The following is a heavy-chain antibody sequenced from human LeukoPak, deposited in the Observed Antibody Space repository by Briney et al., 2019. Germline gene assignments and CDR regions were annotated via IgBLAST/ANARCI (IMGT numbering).Heavy chain of an antibody. CDR1: GGSISSYY. V-gene: IGHV4-4*07. Sequence: SETLCLTCTVSGGSISSYYWSWIRQPAGKGLEWIGRIYTSGSTNYNPSLKSRVTMSVDTSKNQFSLKLSSVTAADTAVYYCARALGYCSSTSCYWFDPWGQGTLVTVSS. CDR3: ARALGYCSSTSCYWFDP. J-gene: IGHJ5*02. CDR2: IYTSGST. D-gene: IGHD2-2*01.